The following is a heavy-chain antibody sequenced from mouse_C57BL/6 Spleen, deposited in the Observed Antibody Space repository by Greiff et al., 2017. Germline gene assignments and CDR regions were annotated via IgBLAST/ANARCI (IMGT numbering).Heavy chain of an antibody. Sequence: VQLQQSGAELVRPGASVKLSCTASGFNIKDYYMHWVKQRPEQGLEWIGRIDPEDGDTEYAPKFQGKATMTADTSSTTAYLQLSSLTSEDTAVYYCTTYQFITTVVAPYAMDYWGQGTSVTVSS. V-gene: IGHV14-1*01. CDR1: GFNIKDYY. D-gene: IGHD1-1*01. CDR2: IDPEDGDT. CDR3: TTYQFITTVVAPYAMDY. J-gene: IGHJ4*01.